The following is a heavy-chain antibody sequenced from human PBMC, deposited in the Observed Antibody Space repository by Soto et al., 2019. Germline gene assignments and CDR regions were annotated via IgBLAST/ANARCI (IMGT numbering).Heavy chain of an antibody. J-gene: IGHJ4*02. V-gene: IGHV4-31*02. CDR2: IYYSGST. CDR3: ASGERWLQVVAY. Sequence: SVTLALTETVSGGSISSGGYYWSWIRQHPGKGLEWIGYIYYSGSTYYNPSLKSRVTISVDTSKNQFSLKLSSVTAADTAVYYCASGERWLQVVAYRGKGTLV. D-gene: IGHD5-12*01. CDR1: GGSISSGGYY.